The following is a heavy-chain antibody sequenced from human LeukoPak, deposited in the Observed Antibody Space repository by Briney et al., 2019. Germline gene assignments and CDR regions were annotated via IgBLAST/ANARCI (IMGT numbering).Heavy chain of an antibody. J-gene: IGHJ4*02. V-gene: IGHV3-9*01. CDR3: AKGHIGSGSHYYFDY. CDR1: GFTFEDYA. D-gene: IGHD3-10*01. Sequence: PGRSLRLSCVASGFTFEDYAMHWVRQVPGRGLEWVSGISWNRGFIGYADSVKGRFTISRDNAKKSLYLQMNSLRAEDTAFYYCAKGHIGSGSHYYFDYWGQGTLVTVSS. CDR2: ISWNRGFI.